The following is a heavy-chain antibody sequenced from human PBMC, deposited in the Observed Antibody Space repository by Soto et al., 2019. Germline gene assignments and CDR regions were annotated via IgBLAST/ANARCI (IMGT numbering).Heavy chain of an antibody. CDR1: GYTFTSYG. D-gene: IGHD1-1*01. CDR3: ARGRYGDY. Sequence: QVHLVQSGAEVKKPGASVKVSCKASGYTFTSYGITWVRQAPGQGLEWMGWISAHNGNTDYAQKLQGRVSVTRDTPTSTAYMQLRRPISDVTAVYYCARGRYGDYWGKGALLTASS. CDR2: ISAHNGNT. V-gene: IGHV1-18*01. J-gene: IGHJ4*01.